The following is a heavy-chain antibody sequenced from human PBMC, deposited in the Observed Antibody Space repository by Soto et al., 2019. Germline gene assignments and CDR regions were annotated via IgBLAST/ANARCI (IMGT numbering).Heavy chain of an antibody. Sequence: QVQLVQSGAEVKKPGASVKVSCKASGYTFTSYGISWVRQAPGQGLEWMGWISAYNGNTNYAQKLQGRVTMTTDTSTSTAYMELRSLRSDDTAVYYCARLPTVTTYYYYYYMDVWGRGITVTDSS. D-gene: IGHD4-17*01. V-gene: IGHV1-18*01. J-gene: IGHJ6*03. CDR2: ISAYNGNT. CDR3: ARLPTVTTYYYYYYMDV. CDR1: GYTFTSYG.